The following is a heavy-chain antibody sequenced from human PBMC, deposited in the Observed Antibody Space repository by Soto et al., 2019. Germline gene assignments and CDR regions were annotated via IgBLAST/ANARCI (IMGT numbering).Heavy chain of an antibody. CDR2: IYHSFTT. CDR3: ERTDNVGYYQH. CDR1: VDSSTSISN. D-gene: IGHD3-3*01. J-gene: IGHJ1*01. Sequence: SETLSLTCAVSVDSSTSISNWACLRQPPGGGLEWAARIYHSFTTYYNRSLKSRVTISVDTSKNHFSLTLRSVTAADSAVYYCERTDNVGYYQHFGQGNVVTVSS. V-gene: IGHV4-38-2*01.